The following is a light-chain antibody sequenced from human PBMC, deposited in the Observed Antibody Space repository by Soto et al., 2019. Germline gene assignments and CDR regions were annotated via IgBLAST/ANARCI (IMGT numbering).Light chain of an antibody. CDR2: QTS. Sequence: EIVLTHSPATLSSFPGDRVTLSCRASQYINTRLAWYQHRHGQAPRLLIYQTSIRAAGIPARFSASGTGTDLTLGISDVQPEDFAVYYCHHRQSWHRTVGQGTKVDIK. V-gene: IGKV3D-11*01. J-gene: IGKJ1*01. CDR1: QYINTR. CDR3: HHRQSWHRT.